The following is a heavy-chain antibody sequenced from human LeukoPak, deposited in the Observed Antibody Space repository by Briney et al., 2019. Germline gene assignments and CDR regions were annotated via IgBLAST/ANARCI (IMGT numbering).Heavy chain of an antibody. Sequence: GGSLRLSCTASGFTFGDYAMSWVRQAPGKGLEWVGFIRSKAYGRTTEYAAYVKGRFTISRDDSKSIAYLQMNSLKTEDTAVYYCTRDTYDYVWGSYRFWYGMDVWGQGTTVTVSS. J-gene: IGHJ6*02. CDR3: TRDTYDYVWGSYRFWYGMDV. D-gene: IGHD3-16*02. CDR2: IRSKAYGRTT. V-gene: IGHV3-49*04. CDR1: GFTFGDYA.